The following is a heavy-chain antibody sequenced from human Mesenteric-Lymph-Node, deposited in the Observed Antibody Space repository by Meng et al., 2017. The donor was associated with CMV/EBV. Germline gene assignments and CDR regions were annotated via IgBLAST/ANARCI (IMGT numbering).Heavy chain of an antibody. Sequence: GGSLRLSCAASGFTFSSYEMNWVRQAPGKGLEWVSSISSSSTIYYADSVKGRFTISRDNAKNSLYLQMNSLRADDTAVYYCARGRGSSWFDYWGQGTLVTVSS. D-gene: IGHD6-13*01. J-gene: IGHJ4*02. CDR3: ARGRGSSWFDY. CDR1: GFTFSSYE. CDR2: ISSSSTI. V-gene: IGHV3-69-1*01.